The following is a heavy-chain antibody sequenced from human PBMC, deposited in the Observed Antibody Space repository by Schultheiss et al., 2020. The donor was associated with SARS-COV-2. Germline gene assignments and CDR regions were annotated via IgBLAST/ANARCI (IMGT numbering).Heavy chain of an antibody. J-gene: IGHJ4*02. CDR1: GFTFSSYS. V-gene: IGHV3-30*18. CDR3: AKEQDYGDSSSYFDY. Sequence: GGSLRLSCAASGFTFSSYSMNWVRQAPGKGLEWVAVISYDGSNKYYADSVKGRFTISRDNAKNSLYLQMNSLRAEDTAVYYCAKEQDYGDSSSYFDYWGRGTLVTVSS. D-gene: IGHD4-17*01. CDR2: ISYDGSNK.